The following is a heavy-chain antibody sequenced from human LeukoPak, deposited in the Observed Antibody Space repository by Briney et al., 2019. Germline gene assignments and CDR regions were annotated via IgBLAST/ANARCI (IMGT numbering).Heavy chain of an antibody. J-gene: IGHJ4*02. Sequence: SVKVSCKASGGTFSSYTITWVRQAPGQGLEWMGGIIPIFGTANYTQKFQGRVTITADESTSTAYMELSSLRSEDTAVYYCARAGSSGWDYYFDYWGQGTLVTVSS. CDR2: IIPIFGTA. CDR3: ARAGSSGWDYYFDY. CDR1: GGTFSSYT. V-gene: IGHV1-69*13. D-gene: IGHD6-19*01.